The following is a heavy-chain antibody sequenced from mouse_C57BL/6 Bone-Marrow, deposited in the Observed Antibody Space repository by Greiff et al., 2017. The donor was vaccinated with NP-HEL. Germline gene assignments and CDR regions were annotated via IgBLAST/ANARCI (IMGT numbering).Heavy chain of an antibody. CDR2: ISDGGSYT. CDR1: GFTFSSYA. V-gene: IGHV5-4*01. CDR3: ARDWDYFDD. Sequence: VVESGGGLVKPGGSLKLSCAASGFTFSSYAMSWVRQTPEKRLEWVATISDGGSYTYYPDNVKGRFTISRDNAKNNLYLQMSHLKSEDTAMYYCARDWDYFDDWGQGTTLTVSS. J-gene: IGHJ2*01.